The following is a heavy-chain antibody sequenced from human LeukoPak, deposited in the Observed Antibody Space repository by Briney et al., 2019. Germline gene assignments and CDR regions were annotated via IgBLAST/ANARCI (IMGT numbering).Heavy chain of an antibody. D-gene: IGHD4-17*01. Sequence: SETLSLTCAVYGGSFSSYYWSWIRQPPGKGLEWIRYIYYSGSTNYNPSLKSRVTISVDTSKNQFSLKLSSVTAADTAVYYCARHFDYGSYYYGMDVWGQGTTVTVSS. CDR1: GGSFSSYY. V-gene: IGHV4-59*08. CDR2: IYYSGST. CDR3: ARHFDYGSYYYGMDV. J-gene: IGHJ6*02.